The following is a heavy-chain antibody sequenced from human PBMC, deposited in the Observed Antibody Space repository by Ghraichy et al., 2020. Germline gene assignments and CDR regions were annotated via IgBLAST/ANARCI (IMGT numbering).Heavy chain of an antibody. CDR2: ISASGRGT. CDR1: GFPLTSYA. V-gene: IGHV3-23*01. J-gene: IGHJ3*01. D-gene: IGHD1-14*01. Sequence: GGSLRLSCAASGFPLTSYAMNWVRQAPGKGLEWVSAISASGRGTYYADSVKGRFTISRDKSKKSLYLQMNSLRADDTAVYYCAKEALTFADPGEAFDLWGQGKMVNVS. CDR3: AKEALTFADPGEAFDL.